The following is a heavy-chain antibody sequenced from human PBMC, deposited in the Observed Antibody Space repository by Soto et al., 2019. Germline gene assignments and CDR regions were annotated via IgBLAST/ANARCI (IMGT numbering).Heavy chain of an antibody. CDR1: GGSFSGYY. V-gene: IGHV4-34*01. Sequence: SETLSLTGAVYGGSFSGYYWRWIRQPPGKGLEWIGEINHSGSTNYNPSLKSRVTISVDTSKNQFSLKLSSVTAADTAVYYCARRSGYYYYYYGMDVWGQGTTVTVSS. D-gene: IGHD1-26*01. CDR2: INHSGST. CDR3: ARRSGYYYYYYGMDV. J-gene: IGHJ6*02.